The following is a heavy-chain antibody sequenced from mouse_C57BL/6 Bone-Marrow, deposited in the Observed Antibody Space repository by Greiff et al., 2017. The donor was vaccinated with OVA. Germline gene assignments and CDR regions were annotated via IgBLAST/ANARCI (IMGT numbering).Heavy chain of an antibody. CDR1: GFTFSDAW. CDR3: TSVYDGYWAWFAY. V-gene: IGHV6-6*01. J-gene: IGHJ3*01. Sequence: EVKLMESGGGLVQPGGSMKLSCAASGFTFSDAWMDWVRQSPEKGLEWVAEIRNKANNHATYYAESVQGRFTISRDDSKSSVYLQMNSLRAEDTGIYYCTSVYDGYWAWFAYWGQGTLVTVSA. CDR2: IRNKANNHAT. D-gene: IGHD2-3*01.